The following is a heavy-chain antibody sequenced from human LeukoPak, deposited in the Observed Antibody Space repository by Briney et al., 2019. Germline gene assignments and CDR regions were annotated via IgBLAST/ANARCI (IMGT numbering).Heavy chain of an antibody. CDR2: INRRGST. CDR3: ARGHVNLNYYDSSGYYYSFVY. D-gene: IGHD3-22*01. V-gene: IGHV4-34*01. CDR1: AGSFSGSY. Sequence: SETLSLTCAAYAGSFSGSYWSWIRQPPGKGLEWIGEINRRGSTNYNPSLKSRVTISVDTSKNQFSRKLSSVTAADTAVYYCARGHVNLNYYDSSGYYYSFVYWGQGTLVTVSS. J-gene: IGHJ4*02.